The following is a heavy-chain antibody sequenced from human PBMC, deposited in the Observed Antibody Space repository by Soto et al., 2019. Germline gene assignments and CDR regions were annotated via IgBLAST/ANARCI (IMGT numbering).Heavy chain of an antibody. CDR2: ISGSGGST. Sequence: EVQLLESGGGLVQPGGSLRLSCAASGFTFSSYAMSWVRQAPGKGLEWVSAISGSGGSTYYADSVKGRFTISRDNSKNTLYLQMNSLRAEDTAVYYCAKTQWLVLRGDDWFDPWGQGTLVTVSS. CDR1: GFTFSSYA. V-gene: IGHV3-23*01. CDR3: AKTQWLVLRGDDWFDP. D-gene: IGHD6-19*01. J-gene: IGHJ5*02.